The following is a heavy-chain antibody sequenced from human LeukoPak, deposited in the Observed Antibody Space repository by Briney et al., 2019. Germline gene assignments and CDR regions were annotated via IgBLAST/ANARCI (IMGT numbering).Heavy chain of an antibody. CDR2: IYHSGST. V-gene: IGHV4-38-2*02. D-gene: IGHD3-9*01. CDR1: GYSISSGYY. CDR3: AREGFIYDILTGYDRGSLDY. Sequence: SETLSLACTVSGYSISSGYYWGWIRPPPGKGLEWIGSIYHSGSTYYNPSLKSRVTISVDTSKNQFSLKLSSVTAADTAVYYCAREGFIYDILTGYDRGSLDYWGQGTLVTVSS. J-gene: IGHJ4*02.